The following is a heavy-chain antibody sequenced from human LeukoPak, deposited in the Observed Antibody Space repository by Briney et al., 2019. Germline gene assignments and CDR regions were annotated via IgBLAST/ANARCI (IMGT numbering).Heavy chain of an antibody. D-gene: IGHD3-22*01. V-gene: IGHV5-51*01. CDR3: ARLDSSGYYSCDY. CDR2: IYPGDSDT. Sequence: RGESLKISCEGSGYSFTSYWIAWVRQMPGKGLEWMGIIYPGDSDTRYSPSFQGQVTISADKSITTAYLQWSSLEASDTAMYYCARLDSSGYYSCDYWGQGILVTVSS. J-gene: IGHJ4*02. CDR1: GYSFTSYW.